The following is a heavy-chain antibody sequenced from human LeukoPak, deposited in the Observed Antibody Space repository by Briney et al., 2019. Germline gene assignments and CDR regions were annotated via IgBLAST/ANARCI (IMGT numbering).Heavy chain of an antibody. J-gene: IGHJ4*02. Sequence: GGSLRLSCAASGFTFSSYGMHWVRQAPGKGLEWVAVISYDGSNKYYADSVKGRFTISRDNSKNTLYLQMNSLRAEDTAVYYCASGSQVTYYYDSSGYLIDYWGQGTLVTVSS. CDR3: ASGSQVTYYYDSSGYLIDY. CDR2: ISYDGSNK. V-gene: IGHV3-30*03. D-gene: IGHD3-22*01. CDR1: GFTFSSYG.